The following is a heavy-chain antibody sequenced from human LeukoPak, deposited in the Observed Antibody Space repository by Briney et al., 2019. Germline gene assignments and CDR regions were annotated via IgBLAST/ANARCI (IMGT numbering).Heavy chain of an antibody. CDR1: GVTFSSYA. Sequence: GGSLRLSCAASGVTFSSYAMSWVRQAPGKGLEWVSGISGSGNSTFYADSVKGRFTISRDNSKNTLYLQMNSLRAEDTAVYFCAKTPRELTVFSFDPWGQGTLVTVSS. CDR2: ISGSGNST. D-gene: IGHD3-10*01. J-gene: IGHJ5*02. V-gene: IGHV3-23*01. CDR3: AKTPRELTVFSFDP.